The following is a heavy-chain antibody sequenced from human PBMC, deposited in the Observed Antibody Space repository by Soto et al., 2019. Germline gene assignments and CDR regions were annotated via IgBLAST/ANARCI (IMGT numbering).Heavy chain of an antibody. CDR2: IDPSDSYT. D-gene: IGHD3-9*01. V-gene: IGHV5-10-1*01. CDR1: GYSFTSYW. J-gene: IGHJ4*02. Sequence: GESLKISCKGSGYSFTSYWISWVRQMPGKGLEWMGRIDPSDSYTNYSPSFQGHVTISADKSISTAYLQWSSLKASDTARYYCERRLYYDILTGYDYFDYWGQGTLVTVSS. CDR3: ERRLYYDILTGYDYFDY.